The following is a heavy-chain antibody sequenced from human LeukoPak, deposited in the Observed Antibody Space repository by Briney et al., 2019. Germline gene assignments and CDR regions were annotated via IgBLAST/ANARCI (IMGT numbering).Heavy chain of an antibody. CDR1: GGTFSSYD. D-gene: IGHD5-12*01. Sequence: SSVKVSCKASGGTFSSYDISWVLQAPGHGLEWMGGIIPIFGTANYAQKVQGRVTITTDESTSTAYMELSSLRSEDTAVYYCARDRRRLATTIALDYWGQGTLVTVSS. CDR2: IIPIFGTA. CDR3: ARDRRRLATTIALDY. V-gene: IGHV1-69*05. J-gene: IGHJ4*02.